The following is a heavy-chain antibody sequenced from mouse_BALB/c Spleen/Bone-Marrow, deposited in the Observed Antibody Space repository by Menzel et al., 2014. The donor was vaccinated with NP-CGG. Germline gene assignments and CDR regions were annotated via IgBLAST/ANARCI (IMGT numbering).Heavy chain of an antibody. CDR2: IYPGSGNT. CDR3: ARPQFISGRYYAMDY. CDR1: GYAFTNYW. V-gene: IGHV1-63*01. Sequence: QVQLQQPGAKLVRPGTSVKISCKASGYAFTNYWLDWVKQSPGHGLEWIGDIYPGSGNTYFNEKFKGKATLTADKSSSTAYMQLSSLTSEDSAVYFCARPQFISGRYYAMDYWGQGTSVTVSS. D-gene: IGHD1-2*01. J-gene: IGHJ4*01.